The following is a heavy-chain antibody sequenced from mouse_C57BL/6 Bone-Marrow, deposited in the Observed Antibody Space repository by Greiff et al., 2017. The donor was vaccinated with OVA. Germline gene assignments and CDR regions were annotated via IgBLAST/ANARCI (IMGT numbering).Heavy chain of an antibody. D-gene: IGHD2-2*01. Sequence: VQLQQPGAELVRPGTSVKLSCKASGYTFTSYWMHWVKQRPGQGLEWIGVIDPSDSYTNYNQKFKGKATFTVDPSSSTAYMQLSSLTSEDSAVYYCARSRDPFMVTTWYFDVWGTGTTVTVSS. CDR1: GYTFTSYW. J-gene: IGHJ1*03. CDR3: ARSRDPFMVTTWYFDV. V-gene: IGHV1-59*01. CDR2: IDPSDSYT.